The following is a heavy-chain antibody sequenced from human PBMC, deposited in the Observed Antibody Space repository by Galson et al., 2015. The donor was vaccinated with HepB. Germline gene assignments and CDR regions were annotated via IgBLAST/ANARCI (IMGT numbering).Heavy chain of an antibody. Sequence: SLRLSCAASGFIFTNYMMGWVRQAPGKGLEWVSAIIGRDGSPYYADSVKGRFTLSRDNSKNTLSLQLNSLKAEDTAIYYCARMFYTGYYKEGDAFDFWGQGTMVTVSS. CDR1: GFIFTNYM. J-gene: IGHJ3*01. CDR3: ARMFYTGYYKEGDAFDF. D-gene: IGHD3-9*01. V-gene: IGHV3-23*01. CDR2: IIGRDGSP.